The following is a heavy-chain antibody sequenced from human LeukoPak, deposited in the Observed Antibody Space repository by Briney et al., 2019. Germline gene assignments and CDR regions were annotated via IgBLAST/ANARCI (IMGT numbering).Heavy chain of an antibody. J-gene: IGHJ4*02. CDR2: IYSGGST. CDR1: GFTVSSNY. CDR3: ARDGGYYYDSSAPGDY. Sequence: LGGSLRLSCAASGFTVSSNYMSWVRQAPGKGLEWVSVIYSGGSTYYADSVKGRFTISRDNSKNTLYLQMNSLRAEDTAVYYCARDGGYYYDSSAPGDYWGQGTLVTVSS. D-gene: IGHD3-22*01. V-gene: IGHV3-66*02.